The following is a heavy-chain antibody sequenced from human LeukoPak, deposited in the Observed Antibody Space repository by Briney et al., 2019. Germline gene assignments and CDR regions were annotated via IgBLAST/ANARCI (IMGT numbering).Heavy chain of an antibody. Sequence: ASVKVSCKVSGYTLTESSMHWVRQAPGKGLEWMGGFGPEDGETIYAQNFQGRVTMTEDTSIDTAYMELSSLRSEDTAVYYCTTVGLIKPEYYDRSGYYYRRVLSPLDYWGQGTQVTVSS. CDR2: FGPEDGET. D-gene: IGHD3-22*01. V-gene: IGHV1-24*01. CDR1: GYTLTESS. J-gene: IGHJ4*02. CDR3: TTVGLIKPEYYDRSGYYYRRVLSPLDY.